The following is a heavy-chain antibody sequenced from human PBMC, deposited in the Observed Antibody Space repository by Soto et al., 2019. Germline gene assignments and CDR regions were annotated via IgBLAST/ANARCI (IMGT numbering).Heavy chain of an antibody. Sequence: ASVKVSCKASGFTFTSSAVQWVRQARGQRLEWIGWIVVGSGNTNYAQKFQERVTITRDMSTSTAYMELSSLRSEDTAVYYCAAEGWELLGGPAYWGQGTLVTVSS. V-gene: IGHV1-58*01. J-gene: IGHJ4*02. CDR2: IVVGSGNT. D-gene: IGHD1-26*01. CDR1: GFTFTSSA. CDR3: AAEGWELLGGPAY.